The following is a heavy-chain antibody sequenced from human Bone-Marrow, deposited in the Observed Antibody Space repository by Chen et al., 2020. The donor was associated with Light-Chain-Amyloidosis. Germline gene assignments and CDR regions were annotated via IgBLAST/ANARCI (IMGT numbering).Heavy chain of an antibody. CDR2: IWYDGTKK. CDR3: ARDNQFWRGGAPFDL. V-gene: IGHV3-33*08. CDR1: KLMFRTHG. J-gene: IGHJ5*02. Sequence: QGQLVQSGGGVVQPGNSLTVSCVASKLMFRTHGMYWVRQAPGKGLEWVALIWYDGTKKFYGEDVKGRFTISRDNSHNTLFLHMTILKAEDTAVFFCARDNQFWRGGAPFDLGGQGTHVSVSS. D-gene: IGHD3-16*01.